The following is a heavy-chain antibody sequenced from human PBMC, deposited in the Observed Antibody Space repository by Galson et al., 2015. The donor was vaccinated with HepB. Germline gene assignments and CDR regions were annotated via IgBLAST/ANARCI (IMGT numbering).Heavy chain of an antibody. V-gene: IGHV3-11*06. CDR2: SSPSGTYT. Sequence: SLRLSCAASGFTFSDYYMTWIRLAPGKGLEWVSYSSPSGTYTNYADSVKGRFTISRDNAKNSLDLEMNSLRAEDTAVYYCARVPRRGVPAAPHMDVWGKGTTVTASS. J-gene: IGHJ6*03. CDR1: GFTFSDYY. D-gene: IGHD2-2*01. CDR3: ARVPRRGVPAAPHMDV.